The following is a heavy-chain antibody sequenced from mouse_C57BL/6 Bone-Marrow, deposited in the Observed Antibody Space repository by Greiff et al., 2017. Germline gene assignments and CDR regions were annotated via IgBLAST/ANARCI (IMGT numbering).Heavy chain of an antibody. J-gene: IGHJ3*01. CDR2: IHPNSGST. CDR3: ARIYYGNYSFAY. D-gene: IGHD2-1*01. Sequence: QVQLKQPGAELVKPGASVKLSCKASGYTFTSYWMHWVKQRPGQGLEWIGMIHPNSGSTNYNEKFKSKATLTVDKSSSTAYMQLSSLTSEDSAVYYCARIYYGNYSFAYWGQGTLVTVSA. CDR1: GYTFTSYW. V-gene: IGHV1-64*01.